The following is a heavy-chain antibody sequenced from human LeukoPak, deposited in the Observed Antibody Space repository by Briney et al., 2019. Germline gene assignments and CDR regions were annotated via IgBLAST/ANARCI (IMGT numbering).Heavy chain of an antibody. CDR3: ARVARVANIDY. Sequence: SETLSLTCAVYGGSFSGYYWSWIRQPPGKGLEWIGEINHSGSTNYNPSLKSRVTISVDTSKNQFSLKLSSVTAADTAVYYWARVARVANIDYWGQGTLVTVSS. CDR2: INHSGST. CDR1: GGSFSGYY. D-gene: IGHD4-23*01. J-gene: IGHJ4*02. V-gene: IGHV4-34*01.